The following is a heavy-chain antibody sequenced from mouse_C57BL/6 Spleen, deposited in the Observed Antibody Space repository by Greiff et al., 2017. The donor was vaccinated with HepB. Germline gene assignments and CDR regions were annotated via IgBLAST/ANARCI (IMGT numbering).Heavy chain of an antibody. CDR2: INPSTGGT. V-gene: IGHV1-42*01. D-gene: IGHD4-1*01. Sequence: VQLKQSGPELVKPGASVKISCKASGYSFTGYYMNWVKQSPEKSLEWIGEINPSTGGTTYNQKFKAKATLTVDKSSSTAYMQLKSLTSEDSAVYYCARAKELRIDYWGQGTTLTVSS. CDR1: GYSFTGYY. J-gene: IGHJ2*01. CDR3: ARAKELRIDY.